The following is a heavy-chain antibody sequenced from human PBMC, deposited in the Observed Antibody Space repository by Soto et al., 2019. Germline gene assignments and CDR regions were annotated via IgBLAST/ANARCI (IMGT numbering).Heavy chain of an antibody. CDR1: GFTFSSYW. CDR3: AVAVAGPTAIGY. Sequence: EVQLVESGGGLVQPGGSLRLSCAASGFTFSSYWMHWVRQAPGKGLVWVSRINSDGSSTSYADSVKGRFTISRDNAKNTLSLQMNSLRAAATAVYYCAVAVAGPTAIGYWGQGTLVTVSS. D-gene: IGHD6-19*01. V-gene: IGHV3-74*01. J-gene: IGHJ4*02. CDR2: INSDGSST.